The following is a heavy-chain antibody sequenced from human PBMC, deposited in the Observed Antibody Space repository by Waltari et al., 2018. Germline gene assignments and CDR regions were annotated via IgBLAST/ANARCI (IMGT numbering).Heavy chain of an antibody. V-gene: IGHV3-9*01. D-gene: IGHD6-19*01. CDR3: ASVIALAGARPAY. CDR1: GFTIDDSA. Sequence: EVQLVESGGDFVQPGRSLRLSCVASGFTIDDSAMHWVRQVPGKGLEWVSGISWNSVRTAYADSVKVRFTISRDNAKNSLFLEMNSLRVEDTAFYYCASVIALAGARPAYWGQGTLVTVSS. J-gene: IGHJ4*02. CDR2: ISWNSVRT.